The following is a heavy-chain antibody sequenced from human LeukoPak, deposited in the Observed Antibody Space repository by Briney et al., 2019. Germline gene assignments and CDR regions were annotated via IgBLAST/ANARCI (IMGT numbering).Heavy chain of an antibody. J-gene: IGHJ6*02. D-gene: IGHD3-3*01. CDR3: AREEDYDFWSGEVYGMDV. CDR1: GFTFSSYG. CDR2: IWYDGSNK. Sequence: GGSLRLSCAASGFTFSSYGMHWDRQAPGKGLEWVAVIWYDGSNKYYADSVKGRFTISRDNSKNTLYLQMNSLRAEDTAVYYCAREEDYDFWSGEVYGMDVWGQGTTVTVSS. V-gene: IGHV3-33*01.